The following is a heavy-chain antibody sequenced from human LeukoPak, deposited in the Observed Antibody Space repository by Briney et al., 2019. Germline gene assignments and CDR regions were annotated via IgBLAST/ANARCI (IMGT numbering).Heavy chain of an antibody. Sequence: GGSLRLSCAASGFTFSSYAMSWVRQAPGRGLEWVSAIRGSDGSTYYADPVKGRFTISRDNSKNTLYLQMNSLRAEDTAVYYCAKEASSSTLYWGQGTLVTVSS. D-gene: IGHD2-2*01. CDR1: GFTFSSYA. CDR2: IRGSDGST. CDR3: AKEASSSTLY. J-gene: IGHJ4*02. V-gene: IGHV3-23*01.